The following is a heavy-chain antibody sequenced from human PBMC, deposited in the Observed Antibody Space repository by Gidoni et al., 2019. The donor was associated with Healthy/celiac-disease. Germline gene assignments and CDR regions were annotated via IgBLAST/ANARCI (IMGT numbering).Heavy chain of an antibody. J-gene: IGHJ5*02. D-gene: IGHD1-26*01. CDR2: IYYSGST. Sequence: GWIRQPPGKGLEWIGSIYYSGSTYYNPSLKSRVTISVDTSKNQFSLKLSSVTAADTAVYYCAATLLNWFDPWGQGTLVTVSS. CDR3: AATLLNWFDP. V-gene: IGHV4-39*01.